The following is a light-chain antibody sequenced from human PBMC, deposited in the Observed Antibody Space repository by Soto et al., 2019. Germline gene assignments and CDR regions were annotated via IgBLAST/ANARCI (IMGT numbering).Light chain of an antibody. CDR1: QSVSSTY. CDR2: GAS. V-gene: IGKV3-20*01. J-gene: IGKJ2*01. Sequence: EIVLTQSPGTLSLSRGERATLSCRASQSVSSTYLAWYQRKPGQAPRLLIYGASSRATGIPDRFSGSGSGTDFTLTISRLEPEDFAVYYCQQYGSSPQTFGQGTKLEIK. CDR3: QQYGSSPQT.